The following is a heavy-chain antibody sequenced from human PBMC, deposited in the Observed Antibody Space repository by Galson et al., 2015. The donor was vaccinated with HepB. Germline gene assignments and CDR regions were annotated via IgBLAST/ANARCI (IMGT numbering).Heavy chain of an antibody. V-gene: IGHV1-18*01. J-gene: IGHJ5*02. CDR3: AGSDYGDYPTGGWFDP. Sequence: SVKVSCKASDHTFTRYGISWVRQAPGQGLEWVGWISAHNGKTKYAQKVQGRVTMTTDTSTSTAYMELRSLRFDDTAVYYCAGSDYGDYPTGGWFDPWGQGTLVTVSS. CDR2: ISAHNGKT. D-gene: IGHD4-17*01. CDR1: DHTFTRYG.